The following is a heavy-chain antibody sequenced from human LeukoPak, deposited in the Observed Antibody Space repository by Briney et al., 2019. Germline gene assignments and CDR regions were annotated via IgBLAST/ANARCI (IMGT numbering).Heavy chain of an antibody. D-gene: IGHD6-19*01. Sequence: ASVNVSCKASGYTFTSYGISWVRQAPGQGLEWMGWISGYYGNTDSAQNLQGRVTMTRGTSTSTAYMELRSLTSDDTAVYYCARRGPVGGGWGFDYWGQGTLVTVSS. CDR1: GYTFTSYG. CDR3: ARRGPVGGGWGFDY. J-gene: IGHJ4*02. V-gene: IGHV1-18*01. CDR2: ISGYYGNT.